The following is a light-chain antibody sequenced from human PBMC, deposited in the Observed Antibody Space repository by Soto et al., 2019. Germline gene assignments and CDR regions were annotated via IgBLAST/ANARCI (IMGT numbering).Light chain of an antibody. CDR1: PSDVGGSNS. J-gene: IGLJ2*01. V-gene: IGLV2-8*01. CDR2: DVN. CDR3: SSYALSDVV. Sequence: QSVLTQPPSASGTPGQSVTISCTGTPSDVGGSNSVSWYQQHPGQAPNLMIYDVNKPPSGVPDCFSGSKSGNTASLTVSGLQAEDEAYYFCSSYALSDVVFGGGTKLTVL.